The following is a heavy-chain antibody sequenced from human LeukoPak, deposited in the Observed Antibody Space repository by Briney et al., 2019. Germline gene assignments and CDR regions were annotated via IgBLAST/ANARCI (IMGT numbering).Heavy chain of an antibody. V-gene: IGHV1-46*01. D-gene: IGHD1-26*01. CDR1: GYSFTSHY. J-gene: IGHJ5*02. Sequence: ASMKVSCKASGYSFTSHYMHWVRQAPGQGLEWLGLINPSGSGTLYAQKFQGRVTMTRDMSTTTDYMELSSLRSEDTAVYYCARDNSVGDVAWWFDPWGQGTLVTVSS. CDR3: ARDNSVGDVAWWFDP. CDR2: INPSGSGT.